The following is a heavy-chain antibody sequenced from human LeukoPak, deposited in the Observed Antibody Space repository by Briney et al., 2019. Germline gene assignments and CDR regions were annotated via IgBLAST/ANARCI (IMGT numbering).Heavy chain of an antibody. Sequence: SETLSLTCTVSGGSISSYYWSWIRQPPGKGLEWIGYIYYSGSTNYNPSLKSRVTISVDTSKNQFSLKLSSVTAADTAVYYCASHYYDRSGAFDIWGQGTMVTVSS. CDR1: GGSISSYY. CDR2: IYYSGST. J-gene: IGHJ3*02. CDR3: ASHYYDRSGAFDI. V-gene: IGHV4-59*08. D-gene: IGHD3-22*01.